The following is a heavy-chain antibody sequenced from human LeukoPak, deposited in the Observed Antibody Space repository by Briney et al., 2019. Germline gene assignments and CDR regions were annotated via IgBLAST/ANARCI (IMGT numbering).Heavy chain of an antibody. Sequence: GGSLRLSCAASGFTFSSYEMNWVRQAPGKGLEWVSYISSSGSTIYYADSVKGRFTISRDNSKNTLYLQMNSLRAEDTAVYYCAREIAVKYSGSTNYFLDYWGQGTLVTVSS. V-gene: IGHV3-48*03. CDR2: ISSSGSTI. D-gene: IGHD1-26*01. CDR3: AREIAVKYSGSTNYFLDY. CDR1: GFTFSSYE. J-gene: IGHJ4*02.